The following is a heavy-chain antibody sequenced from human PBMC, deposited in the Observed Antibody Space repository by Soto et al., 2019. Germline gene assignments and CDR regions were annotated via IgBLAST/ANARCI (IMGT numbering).Heavy chain of an antibody. CDR3: ARSFSHTSYYYYYGMDV. CDR2: ISSSSSTI. V-gene: IGHV3-48*01. CDR1: GFTFSSYS. D-gene: IGHD1-26*01. J-gene: IGHJ6*02. Sequence: GGSLRLSCAASGFTFSSYSMNWVRQAPGKGLEWVSYISSSSSTIYYADSVKGRFTISRDNAKNSLYLQMNSLRAEDTAVYYCARSFSHTSYYYYYGMDVWGQGITVTVSS.